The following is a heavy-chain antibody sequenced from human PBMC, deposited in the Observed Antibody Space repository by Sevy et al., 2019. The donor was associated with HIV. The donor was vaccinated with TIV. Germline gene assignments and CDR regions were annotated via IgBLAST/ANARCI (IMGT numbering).Heavy chain of an antibody. Sequence: GGSLRLSCAASAFSFNTYAMSWVRRAPGKGLEWVSTISGSGDSTFYSDSVKGRFTISRDNSKNTLYLQMNSLRAEDTAMYYCARAYAHYGDSIGFYYGMDVWGQGITVTVSS. CDR2: ISGSGDST. CDR3: ARAYAHYGDSIGFYYGMDV. D-gene: IGHD4-17*01. CDR1: AFSFNTYA. J-gene: IGHJ6*02. V-gene: IGHV3-23*01.